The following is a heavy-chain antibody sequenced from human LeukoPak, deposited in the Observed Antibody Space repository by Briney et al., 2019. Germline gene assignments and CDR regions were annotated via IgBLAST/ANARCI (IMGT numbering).Heavy chain of an antibody. CDR1: GGSFSGYY. D-gene: IGHD2-15*01. CDR3: ARRTAGGYCSGGSCSPGGYYYMDV. V-gene: IGHV4-59*01. J-gene: IGHJ6*03. Sequence: PSETLSLTCAVYGGSFSGYYWSWIRQPPGKGLEWIGYIYYSGSTNYNPSLKSRVTISVDTSKNQFSLKLSSVTAADTAVYYCARRTAGGYCSGGSCSPGGYYYMDVWGKGTTVTVSS. CDR2: IYYSGST.